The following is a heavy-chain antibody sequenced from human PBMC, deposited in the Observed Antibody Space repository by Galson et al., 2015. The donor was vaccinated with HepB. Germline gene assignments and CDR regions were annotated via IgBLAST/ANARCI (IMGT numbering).Heavy chain of an antibody. D-gene: IGHD4-17*01. V-gene: IGHV3-30*18. Sequence: SLRLSCAVSGFTFSSYGMHWVRQAPGKGLEWVAVISYDGNYKYDGDSVKGRADSVKGRFTISRDNSKNTVYLQMNSLRDEDTAVYYCEKDSRHGDIYRNKFANVFEVWGQGTTVTVSS. CDR1: GFTFSSYG. CDR2: ISYDGNYK. CDR3: EKDSRHGDIYRNKFANVFEV. J-gene: IGHJ3*01.